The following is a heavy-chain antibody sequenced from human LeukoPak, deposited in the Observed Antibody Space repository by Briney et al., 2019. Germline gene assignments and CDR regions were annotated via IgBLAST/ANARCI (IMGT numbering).Heavy chain of an antibody. CDR2: INHSGST. D-gene: IGHD6-19*01. CDR3: ARKYSSVWFDP. V-gene: IGHV4-34*01. Sequence: SETLSLTCTVSGGSISSYYWSWIRQPPGKGLEWIGEINHSGSTNYNPSLKSRVTISVDTSKNQFSLKLSSVTAADTAVYYCARKYSSVWFDPWGQGTLVTVSS. J-gene: IGHJ5*02. CDR1: GGSISSYY.